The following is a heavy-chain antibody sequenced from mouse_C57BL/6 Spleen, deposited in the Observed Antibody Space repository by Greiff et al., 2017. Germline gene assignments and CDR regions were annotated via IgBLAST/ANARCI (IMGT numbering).Heavy chain of an antibody. V-gene: IGHV1-15*01. J-gene: IGHJ2*01. CDR3: TRGRHYYGSDYFDY. CDR1: GYTFTDYE. CDR2: IDPETGGT. Sequence: VQLQQSGAELVRPGASVTLSCKASGYTFTDYEMHWVKQTPVHGLEWIGAIDPETGGTAYNQKFKGKAILTADKSSSTAYMALRSLTSEDSAVYYCTRGRHYYGSDYFDYWGQGTTLTVSS. D-gene: IGHD1-1*01.